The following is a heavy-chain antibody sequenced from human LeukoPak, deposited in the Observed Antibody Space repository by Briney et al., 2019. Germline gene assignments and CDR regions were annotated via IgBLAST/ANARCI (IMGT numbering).Heavy chain of an antibody. D-gene: IGHD3-22*01. V-gene: IGHV3-21*01. CDR2: ISSSSSYI. J-gene: IGHJ3*02. CDR3: AREDDSSGAFDI. Sequence: PGGSLRLSCAASGFTFSSYSTNWVRRAPGKGLEWVSSISSSSSYIYYAGSVKGRFTISRDNAKNSLYLQMNSLRAEDTAVYYCAREDDSSGAFDIWGQGTMVTVSS. CDR1: GFTFSSYS.